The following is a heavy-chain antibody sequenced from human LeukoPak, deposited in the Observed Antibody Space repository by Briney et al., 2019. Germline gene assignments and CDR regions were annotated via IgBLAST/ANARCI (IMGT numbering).Heavy chain of an antibody. Sequence: GGSLRLSCAASGFTFSSYGMHWVRQAPGKGLEWVAFIRYDGSNKYYAGSVKGRFTISRDNSKNTLYLQMNSLRAEDTAVYYCAKDDVWFGDSWGQGTLVTVSS. D-gene: IGHD3-10*01. CDR2: IRYDGSNK. CDR3: AKDDVWFGDS. J-gene: IGHJ4*02. CDR1: GFTFSSYG. V-gene: IGHV3-30*02.